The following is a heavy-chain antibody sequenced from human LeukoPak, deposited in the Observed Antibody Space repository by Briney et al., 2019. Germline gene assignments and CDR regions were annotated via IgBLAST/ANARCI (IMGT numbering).Heavy chain of an antibody. J-gene: IGHJ4*02. V-gene: IGHV1-69*13. D-gene: IGHD3-10*01. CDR2: IIPIFGTA. Sequence: ASVKVSCKASGGTFSTYAISWVRQAPGQGLEWMGGIIPIFGTANYAQKFQGRVTITADESTSTAYMELRSLRSEDTAVYYCARDITGLGSGSYALDYWGQGTLVTVSS. CDR3: ARDITGLGSGSYALDY. CDR1: GGTFSTYA.